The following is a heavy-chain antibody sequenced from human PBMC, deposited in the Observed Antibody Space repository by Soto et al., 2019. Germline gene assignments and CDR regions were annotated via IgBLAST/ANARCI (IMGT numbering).Heavy chain of an antibody. V-gene: IGHV1-3*01. J-gene: IGHJ5*02. D-gene: IGHD6-19*01. CDR1: GYTFTGYA. CDR2: INAGNGNT. CDR3: ARDSPLAVAHNWFDP. Sequence: GASVKVSGKASGYTFTGYAVHWVRQAPGQRLEWMGWINAGNGNTKYSQKFQGRVTITRDTSASTAYMELSSLRSEDTAVYYCARDSPLAVAHNWFDPWGQGTLVTVSS.